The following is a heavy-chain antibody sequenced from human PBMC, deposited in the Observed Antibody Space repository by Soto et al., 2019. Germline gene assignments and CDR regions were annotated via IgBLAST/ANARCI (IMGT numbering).Heavy chain of an antibody. D-gene: IGHD2-15*01. CDR3: ARNHIRGANCSGGSCYPGP. V-gene: IGHV1-3*01. CDR1: GYTFTSYA. Sequence: ASVKVSCKASGYTFTSYAMHWVRQAPGQRLEWMGWINAGNGNTKYSQKFQGRVTITRDTSASTAYMELSSLRSEDTAVYYCARNHIRGANCSGGSCYPGPWGQGTLVTVSS. J-gene: IGHJ5*02. CDR2: INAGNGNT.